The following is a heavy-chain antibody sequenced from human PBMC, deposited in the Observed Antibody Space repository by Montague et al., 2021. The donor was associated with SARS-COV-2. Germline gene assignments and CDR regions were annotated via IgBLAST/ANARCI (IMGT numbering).Heavy chain of an antibody. D-gene: IGHD2-15*01. V-gene: IGHV4-59*01. J-gene: IGHJ6*02. CDR2: VYYTGGT. CDR1: GGSISSFY. CDR3: ARAGGGSSYNYYGLDV. Sequence: SETLSLTCSISGGSISSFYWNWIRQSPGKGLEWIGYVYYTGGTNYNPSLKSRATISVDTSKNQFSLTVGSVTAADTAVYYCARAGGGSSYNYYGLDVWGQGTMVTVSS.